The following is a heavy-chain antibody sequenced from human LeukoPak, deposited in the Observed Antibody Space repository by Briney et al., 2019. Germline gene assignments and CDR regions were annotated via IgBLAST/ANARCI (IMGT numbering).Heavy chain of an antibody. CDR3: ARMTPTYYFDY. CDR1: GFTFSSYE. CDR2: ISSSGSTI. V-gene: IGHV3-48*03. Sequence: GGSLRLSCAASGFTFSSYEMNWVRQAPGKGLEWASYISSSGSTIYYADSVKGRFTISRDNAKNSLYLQMSSLRAEDTAVYYCARMTPTYYFDYWGQGTLVTVSS. J-gene: IGHJ4*02.